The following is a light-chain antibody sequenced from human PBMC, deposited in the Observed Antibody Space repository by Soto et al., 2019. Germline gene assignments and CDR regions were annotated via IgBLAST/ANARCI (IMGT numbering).Light chain of an antibody. J-gene: IGLJ1*01. Sequence: QSALTQPPSASGSPGQSVTISCTGTSSDIGGYNYVSWYQKHPGKATKLMIYEVRKQTSGVPDQLTGSKSRNKDYLTVTGLQAEDEADYYCSSYAGSNNYVFGSGT. V-gene: IGLV2-8*01. CDR1: SSDIGGYNY. CDR2: EVR. CDR3: SSYAGSNNYV.